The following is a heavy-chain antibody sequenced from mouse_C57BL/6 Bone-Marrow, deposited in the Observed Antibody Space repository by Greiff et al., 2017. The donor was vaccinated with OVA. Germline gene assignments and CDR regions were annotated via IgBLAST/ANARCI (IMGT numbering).Heavy chain of an antibody. J-gene: IGHJ2*01. CDR2: IDPENGNT. CDR1: GFNIKNTY. Sequence: EVQVVESVAELVRPGASVKLSCTASGFNIKNTYMHWVKQRPEQGLEWIGRIDPENGNTKYAPKFKGKATITADKSSNTAYLQLSSLTSEDTACYYCASPPFYYGNLYFVCWGRGTTLTVSS. V-gene: IGHV14-3*01. CDR3: ASPPFYYGNLYFVC. D-gene: IGHD2-1*01.